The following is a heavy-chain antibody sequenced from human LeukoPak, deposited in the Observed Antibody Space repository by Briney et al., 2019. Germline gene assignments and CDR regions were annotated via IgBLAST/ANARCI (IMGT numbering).Heavy chain of an antibody. CDR2: FYHSGST. V-gene: IGHV4-38-2*02. D-gene: IGHD1-26*01. J-gene: IGHJ4*02. CDR3: ARGVGPTTAQSSFDY. CDR1: GYFIRSGFY. Sequence: SETLSLTCTVSGYFIRSGFYWGWIRQPPGKGLEWIGSFYHSGSTYYNPPLESRVTISLDTSKTQLSLEVTSVSAADTAVYYCARGVGPTTAQSSFDYWGQGALVTVSS.